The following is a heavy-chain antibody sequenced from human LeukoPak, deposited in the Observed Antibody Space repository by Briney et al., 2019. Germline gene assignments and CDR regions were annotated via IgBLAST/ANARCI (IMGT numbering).Heavy chain of an antibody. CDR2: IYTSGST. Sequence: SETLSLTCTVSGGSISSYYWSWIRQPAGKGLEWIGRIYTSGSTNYNPSLKSRVTMSVDTSKNQFSLKLSSVTAADTAVYYCAREDYDFWSGYPEAEYYYYMDVWGKRTTVTVSS. D-gene: IGHD3-3*01. CDR1: GGSISSYY. V-gene: IGHV4-4*07. J-gene: IGHJ6*03. CDR3: AREDYDFWSGYPEAEYYYYMDV.